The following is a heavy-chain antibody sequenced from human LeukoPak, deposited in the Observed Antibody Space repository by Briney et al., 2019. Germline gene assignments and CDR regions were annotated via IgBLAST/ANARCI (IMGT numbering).Heavy chain of an antibody. Sequence: PGGSLRLSCAASGFTFSSYWMSWVRQAPGKGLEWVANIRQDGSEKYYVDSVKGRFTISRDNAKNSLYLQMNSLRAEDTAVYYCASSENLDWELGDDAFDIWGQGTMVTVSS. V-gene: IGHV3-7*01. J-gene: IGHJ3*02. CDR1: GFTFSSYW. D-gene: IGHD1-26*01. CDR3: ASSENLDWELGDDAFDI. CDR2: IRQDGSEK.